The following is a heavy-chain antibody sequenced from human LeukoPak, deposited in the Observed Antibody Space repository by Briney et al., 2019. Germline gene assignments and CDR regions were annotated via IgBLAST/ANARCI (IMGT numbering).Heavy chain of an antibody. J-gene: IGHJ5*02. D-gene: IGHD6-13*01. CDR2: INPSGGST. Sequence: ASVKVSCKASGYTSTSYYMHWVRQAPGQGLEWMGIINPSGGSTSYAQRFQGRVTMTRDTSTGTVYMELSSLRSEDTAVYYCAREKLVLQKRGNWFDPWGQGTLVTVSS. CDR1: GYTSTSYY. V-gene: IGHV1-46*01. CDR3: AREKLVLQKRGNWFDP.